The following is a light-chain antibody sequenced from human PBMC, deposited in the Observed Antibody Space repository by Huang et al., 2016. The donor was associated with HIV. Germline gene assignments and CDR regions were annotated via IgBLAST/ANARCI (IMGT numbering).Light chain of an antibody. CDR1: QSVSAY. Sequence: EIVLTQSPATLSLSPGERATLSCRASQSVSAYLAWYQQKPGQAPRLLIYGASNRATGIPARVSGRGSGTDFTLTISSLEPEDFAVYYCQQRSDWPLTFGGGTKVEIK. V-gene: IGKV3-11*01. J-gene: IGKJ4*01. CDR3: QQRSDWPLT. CDR2: GAS.